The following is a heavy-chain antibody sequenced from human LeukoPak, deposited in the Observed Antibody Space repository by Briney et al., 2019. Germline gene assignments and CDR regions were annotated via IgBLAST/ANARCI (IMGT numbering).Heavy chain of an antibody. Sequence: SETPSLTCTVSGYSISSGYYWGWIRQPPGKGLEWIGSIYHSGRTFYNPSLKSRVTISVDTSKNQFSLKLSSVTAADTAVYYCARYDSDGSWFDPWGQGTLVTVSS. D-gene: IGHD3-3*01. CDR2: IYHSGRT. CDR3: ARYDSDGSWFDP. J-gene: IGHJ5*02. V-gene: IGHV4-38-2*02. CDR1: GYSISSGYY.